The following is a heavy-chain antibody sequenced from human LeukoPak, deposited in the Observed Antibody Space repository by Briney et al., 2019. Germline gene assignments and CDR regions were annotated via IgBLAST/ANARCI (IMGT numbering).Heavy chain of an antibody. CDR1: GFTFTDSA. V-gene: IGHV3-73*01. CDR3: TRRPFGGNASPYWYFDL. Sequence: GGSLRLSCAASGFTFTDSAMHWVRQASGKGLEWVGRIRNKPNNYATAYAASVKGRFTISRDDSKNTAFLQMNSLETEDTAVYYCTRRPFGGNASPYWYFDLWGRGTLVTVSS. CDR2: IRNKPNNYAT. J-gene: IGHJ2*01. D-gene: IGHD4-23*01.